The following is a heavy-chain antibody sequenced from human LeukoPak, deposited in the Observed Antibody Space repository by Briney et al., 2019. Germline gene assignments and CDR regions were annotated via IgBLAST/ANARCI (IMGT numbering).Heavy chain of an antibody. V-gene: IGHV4-39*01. CDR1: GGSISSSSYY. CDR2: IYYSGST. D-gene: IGHD2-2*01. CDR3: ARHADIVVVPAAKYFQH. J-gene: IGHJ1*01. Sequence: SETLSLTCTVSGGSISSSSYYWGWIRQPPGKGLEWIGSIYYSGSTCYNPSLKSRVTISVDTSKNQFSLKLSSVTAADTAVYYCARHADIVVVPAAKYFQHWGQGTLVTVSS.